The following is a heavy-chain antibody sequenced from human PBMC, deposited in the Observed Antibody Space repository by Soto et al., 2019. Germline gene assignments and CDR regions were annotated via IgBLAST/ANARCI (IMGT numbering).Heavy chain of an antibody. CDR2: IYYSGTT. V-gene: IGHV4-59*08. J-gene: IGHJ5*02. CDR1: GGSINGYY. Sequence: SETLSLTCTVSGGSINGYYWSWIRQPPGKGLEWIGYIYYSGTTNYNPALKSRVTISVDTSKNQFSLKLSSVTAADTAVYYCARHGNRGGASCSTGRWFGPWGQGILVTVS. CDR3: ARHGNRGGASCSTGRWFGP. D-gene: IGHD2-21*01.